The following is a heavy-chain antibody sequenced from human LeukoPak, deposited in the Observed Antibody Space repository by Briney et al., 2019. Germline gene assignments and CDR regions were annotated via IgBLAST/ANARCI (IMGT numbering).Heavy chain of an antibody. CDR3: AKDIGKLDDYFDY. Sequence: GGSLRLSCAASGFTFDDYTMHWVRQAPGKGLEWVSLISWDGGSTYYADSVKGRFIISRDNSKNSLYLQMNSLRTEDTALYYCAKDIGKLDDYFDYWGQGTLVTVSS. V-gene: IGHV3-43*01. CDR2: ISWDGGST. J-gene: IGHJ4*02. CDR1: GFTFDDYT. D-gene: IGHD3-10*01.